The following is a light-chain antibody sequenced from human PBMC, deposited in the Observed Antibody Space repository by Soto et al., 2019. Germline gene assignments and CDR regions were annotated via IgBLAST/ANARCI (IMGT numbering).Light chain of an antibody. J-gene: IGLJ1*01. Sequence: QSVLPHPPSVAWAPGHRVTISCTGTSSNIGAGQDVHWYRQLPGAAPKFLISDSNNRASGVPDRFSVSKSGASASLAITGLRDEDEGDYLCQSSGTSLSRIYVFGTGTRSPS. V-gene: IGLV1-40*01. CDR2: DSN. CDR3: QSSGTSLSRIYV. CDR1: SSNIGAGQD.